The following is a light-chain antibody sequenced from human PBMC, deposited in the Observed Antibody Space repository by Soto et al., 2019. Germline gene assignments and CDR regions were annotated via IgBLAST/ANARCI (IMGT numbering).Light chain of an antibody. V-gene: IGKV3-11*01. J-gene: IGKJ5*01. CDR3: QQRRNWPS. CDR1: QSVSSY. Sequence: EIVLTQSPATLALSPCERATLSFRASQSVSSYLAWYQQKPGQAPRLLIYDASNRATGIPARFSGSGSGTDFTLTISSLEPEDFAVYYCQQRRNWPSFGQGTRLEIK. CDR2: DAS.